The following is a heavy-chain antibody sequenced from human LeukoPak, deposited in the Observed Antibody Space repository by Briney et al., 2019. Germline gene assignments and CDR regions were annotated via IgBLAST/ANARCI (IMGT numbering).Heavy chain of an antibody. D-gene: IGHD2-2*01. CDR2: IIPIFGTA. J-gene: IGHJ3*02. CDR1: GGTFSSYA. V-gene: IGHV1-69*05. Sequence: SVKVSCKASGGTFSSYAISWVRQAPGQGLKWMGGIIPIFGTANYAQKFQGRVTITTDESTSTAYMELSSLRSEDTAVYYCARDRGPIVVVPAASDAFDIWGQGTMVTVSS. CDR3: ARDRGPIVVVPAASDAFDI.